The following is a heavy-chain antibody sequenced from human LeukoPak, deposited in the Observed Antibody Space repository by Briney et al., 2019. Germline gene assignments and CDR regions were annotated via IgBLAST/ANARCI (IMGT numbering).Heavy chain of an antibody. CDR1: GFTVSSNY. Sequence: GGSLRLSCAASGFTVSSNYMSWVRQAPGKGLEWVSVIYSGGSTYYADSVKGRFTISRDNSKNTLYLQMNSLRAEDTAVYYCAKSIQYGSGGFLVPLDYWGQGTLVTVSS. V-gene: IGHV3-53*05. D-gene: IGHD3-10*01. CDR3: AKSIQYGSGGFLVPLDY. CDR2: IYSGGST. J-gene: IGHJ4*02.